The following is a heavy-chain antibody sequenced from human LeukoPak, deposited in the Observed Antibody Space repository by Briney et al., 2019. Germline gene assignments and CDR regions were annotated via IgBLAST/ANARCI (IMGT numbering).Heavy chain of an antibody. CDR2: ISGGGAST. CDR1: GFTFSSYA. V-gene: IGHV3-23*01. D-gene: IGHD3-10*01. CDR3: AKTRRSITMVRGVIKYHYFDY. Sequence: GGSLRLSCAASGFTFSSYAMGWVRQAPGKGLEWVSAISGGGASTYYADSVKGRFTISRDNSKNTLYLQMNSLRAEDTAVYYCAKTRRSITMVRGVIKYHYFDYWGQGTLVTVSS. J-gene: IGHJ4*02.